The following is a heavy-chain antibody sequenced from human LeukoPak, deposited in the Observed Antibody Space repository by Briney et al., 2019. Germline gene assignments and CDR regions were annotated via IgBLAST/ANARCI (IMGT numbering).Heavy chain of an antibody. J-gene: IGHJ3*01. CDR3: ARKAAAGWYIYDL. CDR2: IFPGASET. CDR1: GYTFRRFW. V-gene: IGHV5-51*01. Sequence: GESLKISCEGFGYTFRRFWIGWVRQKPGKGLEWMGVIFPGASETRYSPSSQGQVTVSADKSISTAYLQWSSLKASDTAMYYCARKAAAGWYIYDLWGQGTMVTVSS. D-gene: IGHD6-13*01.